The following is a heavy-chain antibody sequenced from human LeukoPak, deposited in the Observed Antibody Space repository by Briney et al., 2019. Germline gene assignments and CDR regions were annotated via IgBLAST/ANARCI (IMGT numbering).Heavy chain of an antibody. CDR3: ARDRPPYGSGSYYNI. V-gene: IGHV3-7*01. CDR1: GFTFSTYW. Sequence: GGSLRLSCAASGFTFSTYWMSWVRQAPGKGLEWVANIKQDGSEKYYVDSVKGRFTISRDNAKNSLYLQMNSLRAEDTAVYYCARDRPPYGSGSYYNIWGQGTLVPVSS. J-gene: IGHJ4*02. D-gene: IGHD3-10*01. CDR2: IKQDGSEK.